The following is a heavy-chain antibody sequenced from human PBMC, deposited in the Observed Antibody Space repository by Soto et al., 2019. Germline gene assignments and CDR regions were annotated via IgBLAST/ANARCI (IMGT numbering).Heavy chain of an antibody. Sequence: QVQLQQWGAGLLKPSETLSLTCAVYGGSFSGYYWSWIRQPPGKGLEWIGEINHSGSTNYNPSLNSRVTISVDTSKNQCSLKLSSVTAADTAVYYCARSVGDYYTGAQANVGENDYYYYMDVWGKGTTVTVSS. CDR1: GGSFSGYY. CDR2: INHSGST. D-gene: IGHD2-21*02. J-gene: IGHJ6*03. CDR3: ARSVGDYYTGAQANVGENDYYYYMDV. V-gene: IGHV4-34*01.